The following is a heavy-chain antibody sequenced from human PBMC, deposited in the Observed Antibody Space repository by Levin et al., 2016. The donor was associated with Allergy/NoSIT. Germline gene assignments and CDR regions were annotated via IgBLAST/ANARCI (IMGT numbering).Heavy chain of an antibody. CDR2: ISSSGNT. CDR3: ARLIAVTGKVDYFDS. CDR1: GGPMSRYY. D-gene: IGHD6-19*01. V-gene: IGHV4-4*07. Sequence: SETLSLTCSVSGGPMSRYYGSWIRQSAGKGLEWIGRISSSGNTNYNPSLKSRLTMSVDTSNNQFSLRLSSVTAADTAVYYCARLIAVTGKVDYFDSWGQGTLVTVSS. J-gene: IGHJ4*02.